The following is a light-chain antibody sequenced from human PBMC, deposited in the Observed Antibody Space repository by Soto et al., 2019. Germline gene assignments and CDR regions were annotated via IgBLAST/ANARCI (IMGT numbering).Light chain of an antibody. Sequence: DIQMTQSPSSLSASVGDRVTITCRASQGISNYLAWYQQKPGKVPKLLIYAASTLQSGVPSRFSGSGSGTDFSLTISSLQHEDVATSYCRKYNCVSIYFGPGSKGDIK. CDR1: QGISNY. CDR2: AAS. CDR3: RKYNCVSIY. J-gene: IGKJ3*01. V-gene: IGKV1-27*01.